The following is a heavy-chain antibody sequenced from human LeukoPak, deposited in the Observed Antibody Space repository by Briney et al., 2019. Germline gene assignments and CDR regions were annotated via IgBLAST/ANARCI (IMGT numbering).Heavy chain of an antibody. CDR1: GYTFTGYY. V-gene: IGHV1-2*02. CDR3: ARVDSSSRCYDY. Sequence: ASVKVSCKASGYTFTGYYMHWVRQAPGQGREWMGWINPNSGGTNYAQKFQGRVTMTRDTSISTAYMELSRLRSDDTAVYYCARVDSSSRCYDYWGQGTLVTVSS. D-gene: IGHD6-6*01. CDR2: INPNSGGT. J-gene: IGHJ4*02.